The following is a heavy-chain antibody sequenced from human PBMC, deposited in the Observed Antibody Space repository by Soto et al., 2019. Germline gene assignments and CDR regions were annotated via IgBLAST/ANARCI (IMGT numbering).Heavy chain of an antibody. V-gene: IGHV3-48*01. D-gene: IGHD1-7*01. Sequence: GGSLRLSCAASGFTFSSYSMNWVRQAPGKGLEWVSYISSSSSTIYYADSVKGRFTISRDNAKNSLYLQMNSLRAEDTAVYYCARDPHIELELPRGAFDIWGQGTMVTVSS. CDR3: ARDPHIELELPRGAFDI. CDR1: GFTFSSYS. CDR2: ISSSSSTI. J-gene: IGHJ3*02.